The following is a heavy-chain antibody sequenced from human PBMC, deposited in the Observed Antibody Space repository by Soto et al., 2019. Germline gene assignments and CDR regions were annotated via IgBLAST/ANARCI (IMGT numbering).Heavy chain of an antibody. CDR1: NGSINSGSYY. CDR2: NYYSGST. V-gene: IGHV4-39*01. Sequence: PSETLSLTCTVSNGSINSGSYYWGWIRQPPGKGLEWIGSNYYSGSTYYKSSLKSRVTISVDTSKNQFSLKLSSVTAADTAVYYCAGQPTYYYLDYWGQGALVTVSS. D-gene: IGHD3-10*01. J-gene: IGHJ4*02. CDR3: AGQPTYYYLDY.